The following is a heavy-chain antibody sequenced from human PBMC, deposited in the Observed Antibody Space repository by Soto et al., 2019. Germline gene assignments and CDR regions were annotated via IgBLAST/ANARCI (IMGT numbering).Heavy chain of an antibody. CDR1: GGTFSSYA. CDR2: IIPIFGTA. D-gene: IGHD4-17*01. CDR3: ARWSPIDYGDPYYYYGMDV. Sequence: QVQLVQSGAEVKKPGSSVKVSCKASGGTFSSYAISWVRQAPGQGLEWMGGIIPIFGTANYAQKFQGRVPITADESTRPAYMALRSLRSEDTAVYYCARWSPIDYGDPYYYYGMDVWGQGTTVTVSS. V-gene: IGHV1-69*12. J-gene: IGHJ6*02.